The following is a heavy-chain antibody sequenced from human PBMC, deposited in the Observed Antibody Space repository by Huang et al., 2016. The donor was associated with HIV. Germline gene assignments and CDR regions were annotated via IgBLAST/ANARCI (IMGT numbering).Heavy chain of an antibody. V-gene: IGHV3-53*01. CDR1: GFIVSSKY. J-gene: IGHJ3*02. D-gene: IGHD5-12*01. CDR3: ATGYKYGTLSAFDI. CDR2: IYSGGST. Sequence: EVQVVESGGGLIQPGGSLRLSCAVSGFIVSSKYMSWVRQAPGKGWDWVSIIYSGGSTYYADSVSGRFIISRDNSKNTLYLQMNSLRAEDTAVYYCATGYKYGTLSAFDIWGRGTVVTVAA.